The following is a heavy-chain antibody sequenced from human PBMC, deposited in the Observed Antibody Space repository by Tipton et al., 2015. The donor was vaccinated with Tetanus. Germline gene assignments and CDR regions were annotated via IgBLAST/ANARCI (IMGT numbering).Heavy chain of an antibody. D-gene: IGHD6-25*01. CDR1: GGSISGYS. CDR2: MFYSGNT. Sequence: TLSLTCNVSGGSISGYSWTWIRQPPGKGLEWIGNMFYSGNTIYNPSLKSRVTISVDTSTNQFSLRLNSVTAADTAVYYCARMQRYGMDVWGQGTTVTVSS. J-gene: IGHJ6*02. CDR3: ARMQRYGMDV. V-gene: IGHV4-59*12.